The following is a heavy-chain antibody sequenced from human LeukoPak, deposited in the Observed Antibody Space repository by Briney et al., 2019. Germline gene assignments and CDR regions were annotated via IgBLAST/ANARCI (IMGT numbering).Heavy chain of an antibody. J-gene: IGHJ4*02. CDR1: GYTFTSYY. Sequence: ASVKVSCKASGYTFTSYYMHWVRQAPGQGLEWLGIINPSGGSTSYAQKLQGRVTMTRDTSTSTVYMELSSLRSEDTAVYYCARVTYCGGDCYSLDYWGQGTLVTVSS. CDR3: ARVTYCGGDCYSLDY. D-gene: IGHD2-21*02. CDR2: INPSGGST. V-gene: IGHV1-46*01.